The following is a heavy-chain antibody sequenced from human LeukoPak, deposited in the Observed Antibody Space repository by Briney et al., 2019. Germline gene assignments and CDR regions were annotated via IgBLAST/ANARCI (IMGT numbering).Heavy chain of an antibody. CDR2: IYYSGST. CDR1: GGSISSSSYY. CDR3: ARVYDYYYMDV. J-gene: IGHJ6*03. Sequence: SETLSLTCIVSGGSISSSSYYWGWTRQPPGKGLEWIGSIYYSGSTYYNPSLKSRVTISVDTSKNKFSLKLSSVTTADTAVYYCARVYDYYYMDVWGKGTTVTVSS. V-gene: IGHV4-39*07.